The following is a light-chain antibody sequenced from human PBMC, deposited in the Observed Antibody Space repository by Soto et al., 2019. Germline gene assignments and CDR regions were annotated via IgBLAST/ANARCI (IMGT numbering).Light chain of an antibody. J-gene: IGKJ3*01. Sequence: DIQMTPSPTSLSASVGDRVTITCRASQYIRYFVAWYQQKPGKAPKLLIYAASTLQSGVPSRFSGSGSGTDFTLTINSLQPEDVATYSCQKYSSVPVFGPGTKVEIK. CDR1: QYIRYF. CDR3: QKYSSVPV. V-gene: IGKV1-27*01. CDR2: AAS.